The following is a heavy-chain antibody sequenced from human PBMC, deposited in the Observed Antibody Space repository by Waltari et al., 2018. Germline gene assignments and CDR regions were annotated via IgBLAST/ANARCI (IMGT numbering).Heavy chain of an antibody. D-gene: IGHD3-10*01. CDR1: GFTFSSYW. J-gene: IGHJ4*02. Sequence: EVQLVESGGGLVQPGGSLRLSCAASGFTFSSYWMSWVRQAPGKGLEWVANIKQDGSEKYYVDSVKGRFTISRDNAKNSLYLQMNSLRAEDTAVYYCAREGFGRFGGFLYWGQGTLVTVSS. CDR3: AREGFGRFGGFLY. CDR2: IKQDGSEK. V-gene: IGHV3-7*03.